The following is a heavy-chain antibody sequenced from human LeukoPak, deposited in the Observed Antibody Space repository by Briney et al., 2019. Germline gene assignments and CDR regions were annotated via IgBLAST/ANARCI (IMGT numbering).Heavy chain of an antibody. J-gene: IGHJ5*02. V-gene: IGHV1-69*13. CDR1: GGTFSSYA. D-gene: IGHD3-3*01. Sequence: SVKVSCKASGGTFSSYAISWVRQAPGQGLEWMGGIIPIFGTANYAQKFQGRVTVTADESTSTAYMELSSLRSEDTAVYYCARVGARNYDFWSGYEFIDWFDPWGQGTLVTVSS. CDR3: ARVGARNYDFWSGYEFIDWFDP. CDR2: IIPIFGTA.